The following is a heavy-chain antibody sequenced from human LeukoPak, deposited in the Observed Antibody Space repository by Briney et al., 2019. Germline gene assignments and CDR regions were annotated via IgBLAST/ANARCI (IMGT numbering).Heavy chain of an antibody. CDR1: GYAFTSYA. CDR2: INAGNGNT. Sequence: ASVKVSCKASGYAFTSYAMHWVRQAPGQRLEWMGWINAGNGNTKYSQKFQGRVTITRDTSASTAYMELSSLRSEDTAVYYCARGGASSGWYNYYYGMDVWGQGTTVTVSS. D-gene: IGHD6-19*01. CDR3: ARGGASSGWYNYYYGMDV. V-gene: IGHV1-3*01. J-gene: IGHJ6*02.